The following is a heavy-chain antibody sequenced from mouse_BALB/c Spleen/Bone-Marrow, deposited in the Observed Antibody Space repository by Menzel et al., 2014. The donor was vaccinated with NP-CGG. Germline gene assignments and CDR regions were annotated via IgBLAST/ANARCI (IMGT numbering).Heavy chain of an antibody. CDR3: ARQESIYDGYYGGFTY. J-gene: IGHJ3*01. D-gene: IGHD2-3*01. V-gene: IGHV5-9-1*01. CDR2: ISSGGGYT. Sequence: DVMLVESGGGLVKPGVSLKLSCAASGFTFSSFAMSWVRQTPEKRLEWVATISSGGGYTYYPDSVKGRFTISRDNAKNSLYLQMSSLRSEDTAMYYCARQESIYDGYYGGFTYWGQGTLVTVSA. CDR1: GFTFSSFA.